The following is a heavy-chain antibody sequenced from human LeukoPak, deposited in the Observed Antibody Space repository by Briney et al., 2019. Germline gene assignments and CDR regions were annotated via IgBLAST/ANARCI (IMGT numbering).Heavy chain of an antibody. CDR1: GFTFSSYE. CDR3: ARRDYYGSGSPDF. CDR2: INWNGDRT. D-gene: IGHD3-10*01. J-gene: IGHJ4*02. V-gene: IGHV3-20*04. Sequence: GGSLRLSCAASGFTFSSYEMNWVRQAPGKGLEWVSGINWNGDRTGYADPVKGRFTISRDNAKKSLYLQMNSLRAEDTALYYCARRDYYGSGSPDFWGQGTLVTVSS.